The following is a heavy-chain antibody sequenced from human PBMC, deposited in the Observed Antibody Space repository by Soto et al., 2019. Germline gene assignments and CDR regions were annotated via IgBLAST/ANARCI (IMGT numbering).Heavy chain of an antibody. V-gene: IGHV3-30*18. CDR1: GFTFSSYG. J-gene: IGHJ4*02. D-gene: IGHD3-22*01. CDR3: AKAPDGGSYYYDSSGYPYAGGYFDY. Sequence: GGSLRLSCAASGFTFSSYGMHWVRQAPGKGLEWVAVISYDGSNKYYADSVKGRFTISRDNSKNTLYLQMNSLRAEDTAVYYCAKAPDGGSYYYDSSGYPYAGGYFDYWGQGTLVTVSS. CDR2: ISYDGSNK.